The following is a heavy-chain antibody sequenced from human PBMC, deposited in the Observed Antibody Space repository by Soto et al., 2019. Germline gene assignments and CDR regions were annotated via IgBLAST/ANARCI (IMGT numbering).Heavy chain of an antibody. V-gene: IGHV3-23*01. CDR1: GFTFSNFA. D-gene: IGHD2-2*01. CDR2: ISGSGDDT. J-gene: IGHJ6*02. Sequence: GSLRLSCVASGFTFSNFAMAWVRQAPGEGLEWVSAISGSGDDTFYADSMKGRFTISRDNSKNTLYLQMNSLRAEDTAVYYCAKVMGGDIVVVPSAMGDYYYYGMDVWGQGSTVTVSS. CDR3: AKVMGGDIVVVPSAMGDYYYYGMDV.